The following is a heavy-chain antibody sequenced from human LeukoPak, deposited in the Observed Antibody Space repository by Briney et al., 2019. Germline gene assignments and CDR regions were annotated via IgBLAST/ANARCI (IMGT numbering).Heavy chain of an antibody. CDR1: GFTFSSYE. V-gene: IGHV3-48*03. Sequence: PGGSLRLSCAASGFTFSSYEMNWVRQAPGKGLEWVSYISSSGSTIYYADSVKGRFTISRDNAKNSLYLQMNSLRAEDTAVYYCARDPAWFGEASYYMDVWGKGTTVTVSS. CDR2: ISSSGSTI. J-gene: IGHJ6*03. D-gene: IGHD3-10*01. CDR3: ARDPAWFGEASYYMDV.